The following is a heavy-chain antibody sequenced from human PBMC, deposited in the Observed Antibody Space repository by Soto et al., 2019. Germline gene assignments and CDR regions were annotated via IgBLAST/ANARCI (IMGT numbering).Heavy chain of an antibody. D-gene: IGHD3-22*01. CDR3: ARALRFFGIPRDYYDSSGLRSYYGMDV. J-gene: IGHJ6*02. V-gene: IGHV1-8*01. CDR2: MNPNSGNT. Sequence: ASVKVSCKASGYTFTSYDINWVRQATGQGLEWMGWMNPNSGNTGYAQKFQGRVTMTRNTSISTAYMELSSLRSEDTAVYYCARALRFFGIPRDYYDSSGLRSYYGMDVWGQGTTVTVPS. CDR1: GYTFTSYD.